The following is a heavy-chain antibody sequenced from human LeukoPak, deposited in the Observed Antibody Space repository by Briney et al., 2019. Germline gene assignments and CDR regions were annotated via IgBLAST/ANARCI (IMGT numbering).Heavy chain of an antibody. D-gene: IGHD4-23*01. CDR3: ARSYGGNSGFDY. J-gene: IGHJ4*02. CDR2: INPSGGIT. Sequence: ASVKVSCKASGYTFTRYYIQWVRQAPGQGLEWMGIINPSGGITSYAQKFQGRVTMTRDTSTSTVYMELSSLRSEDTAVYYCARSYGGNSGFDYWGQGTLVTVSS. V-gene: IGHV1-46*01. CDR1: GYTFTRYY.